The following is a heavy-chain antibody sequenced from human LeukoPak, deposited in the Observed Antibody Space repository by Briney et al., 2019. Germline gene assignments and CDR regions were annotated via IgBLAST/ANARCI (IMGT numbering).Heavy chain of an antibody. CDR3: ARGYWAYGMDV. J-gene: IGHJ6*02. Sequence: SQTLSLTCAISGDSVSSTTTAWHWIRQSPSRGLEWLGRTYYTSKWITDYAVSVKGRITVNPNTSNNQFSLQLNSVTPEDTAVYYCARGYWAYGMDVWGPGTTVTVSS. D-gene: IGHD6-13*01. CDR1: GDSVSSTTTA. V-gene: IGHV6-1*01. CDR2: TYYTSKWIT.